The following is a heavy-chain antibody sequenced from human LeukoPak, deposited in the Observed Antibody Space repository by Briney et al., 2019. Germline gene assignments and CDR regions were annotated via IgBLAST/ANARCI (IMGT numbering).Heavy chain of an antibody. Sequence: PSETLSLTCTVSGGSISSSSYYWGWIRQPPGKGLEWIGSIYYSGSTYYNPSLKSRVTISVDTSKNQFSLKLSSVTAADTAVYYCARGAGVTATDPYFDYWGQGTLVTVSS. D-gene: IGHD2-21*02. CDR1: GGSISSSSYY. CDR2: IYYSGST. J-gene: IGHJ4*02. CDR3: ARGAGVTATDPYFDY. V-gene: IGHV4-39*07.